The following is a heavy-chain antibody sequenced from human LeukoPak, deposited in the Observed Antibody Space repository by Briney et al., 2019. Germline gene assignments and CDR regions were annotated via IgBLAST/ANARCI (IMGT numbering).Heavy chain of an antibody. V-gene: IGHV1-2*02. CDR2: INPNSGGT. CDR1: GYTFSGYY. J-gene: IGHJ4*02. D-gene: IGHD3-3*01. Sequence: ASVKVSCKASGYTFSGYYMHWVRQGPGQGLEWMGWINPNSGGTNYAQKFQGRVTMTRDTSISTAYMELSRLRSDDTAVYYCARHDFWSGYYKEDYWGQGTLVTVSS. CDR3: ARHDFWSGYYKEDY.